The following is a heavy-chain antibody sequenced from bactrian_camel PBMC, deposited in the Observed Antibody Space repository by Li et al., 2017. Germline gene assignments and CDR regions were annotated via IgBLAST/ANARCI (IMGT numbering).Heavy chain of an antibody. V-gene: IGHV3S31*01. J-gene: IGHJ6*01. CDR2: INSAST. CDR3: TTAYLGVAAGTFGY. CDR1: GFTFSRYA. D-gene: IGHD6*01. Sequence: QLVESGGGLVQPGGSLVLSCAASGFTFSRYAMTWVRQAPGKGLEWVSTINSASTFYADSVKGRFTGSADNNKNTLYLETNNPKPEDTALYYCTTAYLGVAAGTFGYWGQGTQVTVS.